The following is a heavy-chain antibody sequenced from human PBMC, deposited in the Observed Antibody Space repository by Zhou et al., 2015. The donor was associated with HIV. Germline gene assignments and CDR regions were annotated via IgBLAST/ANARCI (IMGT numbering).Heavy chain of an antibody. D-gene: IGHD3-3*01. CDR1: GFIFDDFA. Sequence: EVHLSDSGGDLVQRGGSLSLSCAASGFIFDDFAMSWVRHRPGQGLXWISGISATGHGLFYANSVKGRFTISRDNFRKTLYLQMSSLSVEDTGTYYCARGRNGVTAALDYWGQGTLVTVAS. J-gene: IGHJ4*02. V-gene: IGHV3-23*01. CDR2: ISATGHGL. CDR3: ARGRNGVTAALDY.